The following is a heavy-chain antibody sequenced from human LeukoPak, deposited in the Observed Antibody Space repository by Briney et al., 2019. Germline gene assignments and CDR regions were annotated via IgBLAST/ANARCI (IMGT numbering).Heavy chain of an antibody. J-gene: IGHJ4*02. Sequence: GGSLRLSCAASGITFSSYAMSWVRQAPGKGLEWVSAISGSGGSTYYADSVKGRFTISRDNSKNTLYLQMNSLRAEDTAVYYCAKALSGWSYSPLLDYWGQGTLVTVSS. V-gene: IGHV3-23*01. CDR1: GITFSSYA. D-gene: IGHD6-19*01. CDR3: AKALSGWSYSPLLDY. CDR2: ISGSGGST.